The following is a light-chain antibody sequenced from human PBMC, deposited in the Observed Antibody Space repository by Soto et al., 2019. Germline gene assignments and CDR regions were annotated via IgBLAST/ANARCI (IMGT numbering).Light chain of an antibody. Sequence: QSVLTQPASVSGSPGQSITISCTGTNSDIGGYNYVSWYQHHPGKAPKLMTYDVSNRPSGVSDRFSGSKSGNTASLTISGLQPEDEADYYCSSYTRSSTTAFGTGTKLTVL. J-gene: IGLJ1*01. CDR1: NSDIGGYNY. CDR2: DVS. CDR3: SSYTRSSTTA. V-gene: IGLV2-14*03.